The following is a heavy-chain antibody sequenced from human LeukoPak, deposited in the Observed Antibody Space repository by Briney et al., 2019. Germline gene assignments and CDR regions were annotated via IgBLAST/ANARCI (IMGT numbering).Heavy chain of an antibody. Sequence: GGSLRLSCTVSGFTVSSNSMSWVRQAPGKGLEWVSFIYSDNTHYSDSVKGRFTISRDNAKNTLYLQMNSLRAEDTAVYYCARDQATYYYDSSGYSGWGQGTLVTVSS. V-gene: IGHV3-53*01. CDR1: GFTVSSNS. J-gene: IGHJ4*02. CDR3: ARDQATYYYDSSGYSG. D-gene: IGHD3-22*01. CDR2: IYSDNT.